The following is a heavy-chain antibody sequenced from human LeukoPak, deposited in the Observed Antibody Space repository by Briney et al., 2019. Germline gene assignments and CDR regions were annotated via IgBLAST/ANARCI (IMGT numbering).Heavy chain of an antibody. J-gene: IGHJ4*02. V-gene: IGHV3-23*01. CDR1: GFTFRNYA. CDR3: AIREPIGY. CDR2: ISSSDANT. Sequence: QTGGSLRLSCAASGFTFRNYAMYWVRQAPGEGLEWVSAISSSDANTYYADSVKGRFTISRDNSKNTLYLQMNSLRAEDTALYYCAIREPIGYWGQGTLVTVSS. D-gene: IGHD1-14*01.